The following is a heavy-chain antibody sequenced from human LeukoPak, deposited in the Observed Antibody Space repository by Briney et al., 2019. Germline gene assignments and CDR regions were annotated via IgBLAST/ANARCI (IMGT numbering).Heavy chain of an antibody. CDR2: IYTSGGT. J-gene: IGHJ4*02. D-gene: IGHD6-6*01. Sequence: PSETLSLTCTVSGDSISSYYWSWIRQPPGKGLEWIGYIYTSGGTNYIPSLKGRVTISIATSKDQFSLKLSSVTAAVSAVYYCARLTRLSTSPDRYYLDYWGQGTLVTVSS. CDR3: ARLTRLSTSPDRYYLDY. CDR1: GDSISSYY. V-gene: IGHV4-4*09.